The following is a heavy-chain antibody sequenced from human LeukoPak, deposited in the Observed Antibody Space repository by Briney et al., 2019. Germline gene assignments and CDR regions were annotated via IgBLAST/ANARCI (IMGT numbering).Heavy chain of an antibody. CDR3: ARIGRSGFVLDV. Sequence: GGSLRLSCAVSGFTFSDYYMSWIRQAPGKGPQRVSYISSRTSTYTAYADSVKGRFTISRDNAKNSLFLQMNTLRADDTAVYYCARIGRSGFVLDVWGQGTTVTVSS. D-gene: IGHD3-10*01. CDR1: GFTFSDYY. J-gene: IGHJ6*02. CDR2: ISSRTSTYT. V-gene: IGHV3-11*03.